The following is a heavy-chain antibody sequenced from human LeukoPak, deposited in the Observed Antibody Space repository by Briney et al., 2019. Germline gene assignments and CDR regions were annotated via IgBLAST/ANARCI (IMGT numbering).Heavy chain of an antibody. Sequence: GGSLRLSCAASGFTFSSYWMSWVRQAPGEGLEWVAKINQDGTEKAYVDSVRGRFTISRDNAKNSLFLQMNSLRAEDTAVYYCAGGPLIAAAGTWWGQGALVTVSS. J-gene: IGHJ4*02. D-gene: IGHD6-13*01. CDR3: AGGPLIAAAGTW. CDR1: GFTFSSYW. V-gene: IGHV3-7*03. CDR2: INQDGTEK.